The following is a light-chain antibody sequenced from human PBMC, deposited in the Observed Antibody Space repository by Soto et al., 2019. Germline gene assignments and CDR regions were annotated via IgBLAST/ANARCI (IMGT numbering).Light chain of an antibody. J-gene: IGKJ2*03. V-gene: IGKV2-30*01. CDR3: MQGTHWPPYS. CDR2: KVS. CDR1: QSLAYREGNTY. Sequence: VVLTQSPLSLPVTLGQPASISCRSSQSLAYREGNTYLNWFQQRPGQSPRRLIYKVSDRDSGVPDRFSGSGSGTDFTLKISRVEAEDVGVYYCMQGTHWPPYSFGQGTKLEIK.